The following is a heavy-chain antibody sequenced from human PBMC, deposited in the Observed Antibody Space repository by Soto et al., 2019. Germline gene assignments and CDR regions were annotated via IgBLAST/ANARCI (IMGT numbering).Heavy chain of an antibody. D-gene: IGHD5-12*01. Sequence: VQLVQSGAEVKKPGASVRISCTASGLSYTTYAIHWVRQAPGQGLEWMGWINAGNGDTRYSQRFQGRVTLTRDTSATTTYMDLSSLGSEDTSIYYCARAISGYVTWGQGTLVTVSS. CDR3: ARAISGYVT. J-gene: IGHJ4*02. CDR2: INAGNGDT. CDR1: GLSYTTYA. V-gene: IGHV1-3*01.